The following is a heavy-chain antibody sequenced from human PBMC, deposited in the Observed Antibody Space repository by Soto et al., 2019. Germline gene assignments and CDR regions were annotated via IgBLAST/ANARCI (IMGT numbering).Heavy chain of an antibody. D-gene: IGHD2-21*02. CDR2: ISYDGSNK. Sequence: GGSLRLSCAASGFTFSSYGMHWVRQAPGKGLEWVAVISYDGSNKYYADSVKGRFTISRDNSKNTLYLQMNSLRAEDTAVYYCANLDGDCVEYRGMDVWGQGTTVTVSS. CDR1: GFTFSSYG. CDR3: ANLDGDCVEYRGMDV. J-gene: IGHJ6*02. V-gene: IGHV3-30*18.